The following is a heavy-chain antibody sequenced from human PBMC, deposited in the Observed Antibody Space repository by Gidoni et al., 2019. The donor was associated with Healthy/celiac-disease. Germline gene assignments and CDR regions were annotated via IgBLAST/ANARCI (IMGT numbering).Heavy chain of an antibody. J-gene: IGHJ4*02. D-gene: IGHD1-26*01. CDR2: ISGSGGST. V-gene: IGHV3-23*01. CDR1: GFTFSSYA. CDR3: AKVPSLIRWELLVFDY. Sequence: EVQLLESGGGLVQPGGSLRLSCAASGFTFSSYAMSWVRQAPGKGLEWVSAISGSGGSTYYADSVKGRFTISRDNSKNTLYLQMNSLRAEDTAVYYCAKVPSLIRWELLVFDYWGQGTLVTVSS.